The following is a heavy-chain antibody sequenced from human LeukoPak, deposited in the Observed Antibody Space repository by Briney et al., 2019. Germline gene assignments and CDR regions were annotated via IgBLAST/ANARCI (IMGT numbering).Heavy chain of an antibody. CDR1: GFTVSSSY. V-gene: IGHV3-53*01. CDR2: IYSGGST. Sequence: TGGSLRLSCAASGFTVSSSYMSWVRQAPGKGLEWVSVIYSGGSTYYADSVKGRFTISRDNSKNTLYLQMNSLRAEDTAVYYCARDLQLESWGQGTLVTVSS. D-gene: IGHD4-11*01. CDR3: ARDLQLES. J-gene: IGHJ5*01.